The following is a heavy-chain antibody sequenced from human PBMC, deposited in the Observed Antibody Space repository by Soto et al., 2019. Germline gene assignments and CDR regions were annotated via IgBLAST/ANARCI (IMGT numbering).Heavy chain of an antibody. V-gene: IGHV1-24*01. J-gene: IGHJ4*02. CDR2: FDPEDGET. CDR3: AAGGTRWLHSPFDD. CDR1: GHTLTELS. Sequence: QVQLVQSGAEVKKPGASVKVSCKVSGHTLTELSMHWVRQAPGKGLEWMGGFDPEDGETISAQKVQGRVTMTEDTSTDSTYMELSSLRSEDTAVYYCAAGGTRWLHSPFDDWGQGTLVTISS. D-gene: IGHD1-1*01.